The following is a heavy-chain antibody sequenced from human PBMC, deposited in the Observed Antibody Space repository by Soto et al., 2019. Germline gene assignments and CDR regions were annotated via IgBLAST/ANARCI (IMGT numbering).Heavy chain of an antibody. V-gene: IGHV4-34*01. CDR2: INHSGGT. CDR3: ARGRRRTFYYDTSVYYKGFDP. J-gene: IGHJ5*02. Sequence: SETLSLTCAVYGGSFSDYYWNWIRQPPGKGLEWIGEINHSGGTNYNPSLKSRVTISVDTSKNQFSLKLSSVTAADTAVYYCARGRRRTFYYDTSVYYKGFDPWGQGILVTVSS. D-gene: IGHD3-22*01. CDR1: GGSFSDYY.